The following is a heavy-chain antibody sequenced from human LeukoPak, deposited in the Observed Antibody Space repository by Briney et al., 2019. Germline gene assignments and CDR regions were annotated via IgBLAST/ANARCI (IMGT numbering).Heavy chain of an antibody. Sequence: GASVKVSCKACGGTFSSYAISWVRQAPGQGLEWMGWISAYNGNTNYTQKLQGRVTMTTDTSTSTAYMELRSLRSDDTAVYYCARDKCRTSCLGGWFDPWGQGTLVTVSS. CDR2: ISAYNGNT. J-gene: IGHJ5*02. CDR1: GGTFSSYA. CDR3: ARDKCRTSCLGGWFDP. V-gene: IGHV1-18*01. D-gene: IGHD2-2*01.